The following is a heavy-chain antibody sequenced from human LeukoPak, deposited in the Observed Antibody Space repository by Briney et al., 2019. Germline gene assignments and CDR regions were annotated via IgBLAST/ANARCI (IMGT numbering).Heavy chain of an antibody. CDR3: GRDALVGYFSYYYMDV. Sequence: SETLSLTCTVSGGPISSHYWTWIRQSPVKGLEWIGDISNSGSTSYNPSLKSRVTISVDTSKNQFSLKLSSVTAADTAVYYCGRDALVGYFSYYYMDVWGKGTTVTVSS. V-gene: IGHV4-59*11. CDR1: GGPISSHY. CDR2: ISNSGST. J-gene: IGHJ6*03. D-gene: IGHD2-15*01.